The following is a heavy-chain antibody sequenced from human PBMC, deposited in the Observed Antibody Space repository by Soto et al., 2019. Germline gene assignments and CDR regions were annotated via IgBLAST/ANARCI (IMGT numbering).Heavy chain of an antibody. D-gene: IGHD1-26*01. CDR1: GYSFTNYY. V-gene: IGHV5-51*01. CDR3: ASSVLVPSTMNYFDF. Sequence: GESLKISCSASGYSFTNYYLAWVRQMPWKGLEWMGIIYPVDFDTRYSPSFQSQVTISVDRSIRTAYLQWDSLKASDTAMYYCASSVLVPSTMNYFDFWGQGTLVTVSS. CDR2: IYPVDFDT. J-gene: IGHJ4*02.